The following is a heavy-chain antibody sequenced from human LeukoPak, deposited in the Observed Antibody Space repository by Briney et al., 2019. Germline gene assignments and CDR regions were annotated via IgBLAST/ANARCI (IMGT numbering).Heavy chain of an antibody. CDR2: INPNSGGT. CDR1: GYTFTGYY. J-gene: IGHJ6*03. D-gene: IGHD6-19*01. CDR3: ARLYSSGWYELYYYYYMDV. V-gene: IGHV1-2*02. Sequence: VASVKVSCKASGYTFTGYYMHWVRQAPGQGLEWMGWINPNSGGTNYAQKLQGRVTMTTDTSTSTAYMELRSLRSDDTAVYYCARLYSSGWYELYYYYYMDVWGKGTTVTVSS.